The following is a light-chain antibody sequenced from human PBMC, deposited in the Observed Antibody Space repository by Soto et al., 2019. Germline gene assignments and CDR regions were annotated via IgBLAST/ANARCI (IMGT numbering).Light chain of an antibody. CDR1: GSDIGGYNY. CDR2: DVW. V-gene: IGLV2-14*03. Sequence: QSALTQPASVSGSPGQSITIYCIGTGSDIGGYNYVSLYQQHPGKAPTLLIYDVWARPLGVSHRFSGSKSGNTASLTISGLQGDDEADYYCSSYTADMTYVFGTGTKVTVL. J-gene: IGLJ1*01. CDR3: SSYTADMTYV.